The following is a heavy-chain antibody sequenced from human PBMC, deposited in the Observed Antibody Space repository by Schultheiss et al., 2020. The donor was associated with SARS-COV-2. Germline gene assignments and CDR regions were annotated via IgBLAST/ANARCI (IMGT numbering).Heavy chain of an antibody. CDR1: GGSFSGYY. V-gene: IGHV4-34*01. Sequence: SETLSLTFAVYGGSFSGYYWSWIRQPPGKGLEWIGEINHSGSTNYNPSLKSRVTISVDTSKNQFSLKLRSVTDADTALYYCARASTETLALPDDYWGQGTLVTVSS. CDR3: ARASTETLALPDDY. CDR2: INHSGST. J-gene: IGHJ4*02. D-gene: IGHD4-17*01.